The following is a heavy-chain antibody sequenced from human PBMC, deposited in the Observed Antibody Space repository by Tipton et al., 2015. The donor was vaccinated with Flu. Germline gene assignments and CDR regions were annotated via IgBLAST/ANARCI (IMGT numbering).Heavy chain of an antibody. Sequence: TLSLTCTVSGGFVSSYYWNWIRQPPGKGLEWIGYIYNNRYTKYNPSLKSRVTVSVDPSMSQFSLRLTSVTAADTAVYYCARDPSLGMPDYFDSWGQGILVTASS. CDR3: ARDPSLGMPDYFDS. CDR2: IYNNRYT. D-gene: IGHD2-2*01. CDR1: GGFVSSYY. J-gene: IGHJ4*02. V-gene: IGHV4-59*02.